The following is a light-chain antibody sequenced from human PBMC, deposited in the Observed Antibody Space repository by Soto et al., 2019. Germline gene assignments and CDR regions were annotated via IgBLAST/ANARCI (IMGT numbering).Light chain of an antibody. CDR1: QTVTGNY. CDR2: SAS. Sequence: EIVLTPSPSTRYLSRADRATLSCRASQTVTGNYLAWYHQKPGQAPRLLIHSASSRATGIPDRCSASGTGTDFTLTIIRLEPEDFAVYYCQQYSASPRTFGVGTKVDIK. V-gene: IGKV3-20*01. J-gene: IGKJ4*01. CDR3: QQYSASPRT.